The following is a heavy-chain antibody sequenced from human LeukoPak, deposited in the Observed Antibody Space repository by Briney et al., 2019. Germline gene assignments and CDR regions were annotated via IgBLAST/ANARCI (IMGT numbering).Heavy chain of an antibody. D-gene: IGHD1-1*01. CDR3: ARGTHDPYYYYYYMDV. Sequence: GASVKVSCKASGYTFTSYGISWVRQAPGQGLEWMGWISAYNGNTNYAQKLQGRVTMTTDTSTSTAYMELRSLRSDDTAVYYCARGTHDPYYYYYYMDVWGKGTTATVSS. CDR1: GYTFTSYG. CDR2: ISAYNGNT. V-gene: IGHV1-18*01. J-gene: IGHJ6*03.